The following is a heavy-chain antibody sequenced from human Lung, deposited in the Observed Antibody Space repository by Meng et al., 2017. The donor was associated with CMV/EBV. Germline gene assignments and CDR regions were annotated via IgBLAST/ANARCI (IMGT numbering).Heavy chain of an antibody. J-gene: IGHJ3*02. CDR3: ARDDMAVPGGDI. CDR1: GFTLSSYY. CDR2: IKQDGSGK. V-gene: IGHV3-7*01. D-gene: IGHD6-19*01. Sequence: GESLKISCAASGFTLSSYYISWVRQAPGKGLEWVANIKQDGSGKNYVGSVKGRFTISRDNTENLVYLQMNSLRDEDTAVYYCARDDMAVPGGDIWGQGTMVTVSS.